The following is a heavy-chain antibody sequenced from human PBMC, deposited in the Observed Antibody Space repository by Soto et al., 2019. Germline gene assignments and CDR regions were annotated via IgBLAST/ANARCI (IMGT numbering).Heavy chain of an antibody. J-gene: IGHJ3*02. V-gene: IGHV6-1*01. CDR1: GDSVSRNSAA. CDR3: ARERDYDFWSGYYTGSTFDI. D-gene: IGHD3-3*01. CDR2: TYYRSKWYN. Sequence: PSQTLSLTCAISGDSVSRNSAAWNWIRQSPSRGLEWLGRTYYRSKWYNDYAVSVKSRITINPDTSKNQFSLQLNSVTPEDTAVYYCARERDYDFWSGYYTGSTFDIWGQGTMVIVSS.